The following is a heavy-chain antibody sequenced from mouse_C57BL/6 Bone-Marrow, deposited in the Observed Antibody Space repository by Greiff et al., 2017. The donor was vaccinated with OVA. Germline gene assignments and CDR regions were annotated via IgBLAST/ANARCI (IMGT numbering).Heavy chain of an antibody. D-gene: IGHD2-1*01. CDR1: GFNIKDYY. CDR2: IDPEDGET. CDR3: ARSLYPWYFDV. V-gene: IGHV14-2*01. Sequence: DVKLQESGAELVKPGASVKLSCTASGFNIKDYYMHWVMQRTEQGLEWIGRIDPEDGETKYAPKFQGKATITADTSSNTAYLQLSSLTSEDTAVYYCARSLYPWYFDVWGTGTTVTVSS. J-gene: IGHJ1*03.